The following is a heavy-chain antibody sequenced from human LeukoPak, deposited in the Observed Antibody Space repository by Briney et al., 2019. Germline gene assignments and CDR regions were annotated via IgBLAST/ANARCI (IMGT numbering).Heavy chain of an antibody. CDR3: ARWSAAADY. D-gene: IGHD6-13*01. CDR1: GLTVSSNY. Sequence: GESLKISCAASGLTVSSNYISWVRQAPGKGLEWVSVIYSGGSTYYADSVKGRFTISRDNSKNTLYLQMNSLRAVDTAVYYCARWSAAADYWGQGTLVTVSS. CDR2: IYSGGST. V-gene: IGHV3-66*01. J-gene: IGHJ4*02.